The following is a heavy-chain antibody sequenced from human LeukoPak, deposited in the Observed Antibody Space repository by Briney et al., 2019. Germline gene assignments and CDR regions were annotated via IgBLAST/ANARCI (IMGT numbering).Heavy chain of an antibody. J-gene: IGHJ4*02. CDR1: GFTFSSYA. Sequence: QPGGSLRLSCAASGFTFSSYAMSWVRQARGKGLEWVSAISGSGGSTYYADSVKGRFTISRDNSKNTLYLQMNSLRAEDTAVYYCAKDPGYCSGGSCYYFDYWGQGTLVTVSS. V-gene: IGHV3-23*01. D-gene: IGHD2-15*01. CDR3: AKDPGYCSGGSCYYFDY. CDR2: ISGSGGST.